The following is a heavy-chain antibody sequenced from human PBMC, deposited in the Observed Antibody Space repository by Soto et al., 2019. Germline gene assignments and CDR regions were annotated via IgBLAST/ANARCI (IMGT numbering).Heavy chain of an antibody. CDR3: GKRDGSGSYYRDLDQ. CDR1: GFTFSSYA. D-gene: IGHD3-10*01. CDR2: ISGNGDNI. Sequence: EVQLLESGGGLVQPGGSLRLSCAASGFTFSSYAMTWVRQAPGKGLEWVSSISGNGDNIYYADSVKGRFTISRDNSKNTVHLQMNSLRAEDTAIYYCGKRDGSGSYYRDLDQWGQGTLVTVSS. V-gene: IGHV3-23*01. J-gene: IGHJ5*02.